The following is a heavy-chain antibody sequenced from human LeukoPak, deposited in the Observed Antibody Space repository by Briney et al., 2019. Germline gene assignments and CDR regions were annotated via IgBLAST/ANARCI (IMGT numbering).Heavy chain of an antibody. V-gene: IGHV4-59*12. CDR1: GCSISNYY. CDR3: ARLGRSGGKYYFDY. J-gene: IGHJ4*02. CDR2: INYSGCT. D-gene: IGHD3-10*01. Sequence: PSETLSLTCTGSGCSISNYYWSWLRQPPGKGLEGIAYINYSGCTNYNPSRKSRVTISLDTFTKQSSLTLTSVTAADTAVYYCARLGRSGGKYYFDYWGQGTLVTVSS.